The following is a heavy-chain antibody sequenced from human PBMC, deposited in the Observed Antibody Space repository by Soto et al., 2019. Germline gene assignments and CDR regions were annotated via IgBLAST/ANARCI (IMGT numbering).Heavy chain of an antibody. J-gene: IGHJ5*02. Sequence: EVQLLESGGGLVRPGGSLRLSCAASELTFTTYVMSWVRQAPGKGLEWVSSISANSRDIYYADSVKGRLTISRDNSKNTLYLQMNSLRAEDTAVYYCAKVSVGWYGSPNWLDPWGQGTLVTVS. V-gene: IGHV3-23*01. CDR3: AKVSVGWYGSPNWLDP. CDR2: ISANSRDI. D-gene: IGHD6-19*01. CDR1: ELTFTTYV.